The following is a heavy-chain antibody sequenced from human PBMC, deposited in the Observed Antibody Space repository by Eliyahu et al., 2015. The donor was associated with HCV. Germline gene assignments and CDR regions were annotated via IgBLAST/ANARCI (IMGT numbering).Heavy chain of an antibody. CDR2: FHYSGIT. CDR3: ARLKVFGRGWFYFDS. D-gene: IGHD6-19*01. Sequence: QVQLQESGPGLVKSSETLSLTCTVSGGSISSDYWSWIRQPPGKGLEWIGYFHYSGITNYNPSLKSRVTTSIDTSKNQFSLKLSSVTAADTAVYYCARLKVFGRGWFYFDSWGQGTLATVSS. V-gene: IGHV4-59*08. J-gene: IGHJ4*02. CDR1: GGSISSDY.